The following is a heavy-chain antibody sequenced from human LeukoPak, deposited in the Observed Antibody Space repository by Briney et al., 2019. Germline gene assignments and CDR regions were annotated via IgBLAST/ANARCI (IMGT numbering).Heavy chain of an antibody. CDR1: GFTFSTCW. V-gene: IGHV3-7*01. CDR3: ARGGGSGTIRDWFDP. CDR2: IKQDGSEK. Sequence: AGGSLRLSCAASGFTFSTCWMSWVRQAPGKGLEWVANIKQDGSEKYYVDSVKGRFTISRDNAKNSLYLQMNSLRAEDTAVYYCARGGGSGTIRDWFDPWGQGTLVTVSS. D-gene: IGHD3-10*01. J-gene: IGHJ5*02.